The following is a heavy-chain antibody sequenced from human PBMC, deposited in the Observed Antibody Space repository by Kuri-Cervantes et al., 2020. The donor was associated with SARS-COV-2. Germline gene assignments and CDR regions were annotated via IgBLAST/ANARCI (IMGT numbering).Heavy chain of an antibody. CDR3: AITEYQLLFYNWFDP. CDR2: INHSGNT. V-gene: IGHV4-34*01. Sequence: SETLSLTCAVYGGSFSDYYWSWVRQPPGKGLEWIGEINHSGNTNYDPSLKSRVTISIDTSKDQFSLKLSSVTAADTAVYYCAITEYQLLFYNWFDPWGQGTLVTVSS. D-gene: IGHD2-2*01. CDR1: GGSFSDYY. J-gene: IGHJ5*02.